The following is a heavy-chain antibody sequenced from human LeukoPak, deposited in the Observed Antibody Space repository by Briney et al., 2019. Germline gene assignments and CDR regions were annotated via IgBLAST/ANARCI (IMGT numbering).Heavy chain of an antibody. V-gene: IGHV4-34*01. CDR2: VNHSGGT. CDR3: ARGRSHNWFDP. CDR1: GGSFSGFY. J-gene: IGHJ5*02. Sequence: SETLSLTCAVNGGSFSGFYCTWIRQPPGKGLEWIGEVNHSGGTQYNPSLKRRVTLSVDSSNNHFSLKLTSVTAADTAVYYCARGRSHNWFDPWGQGTLVTVSS.